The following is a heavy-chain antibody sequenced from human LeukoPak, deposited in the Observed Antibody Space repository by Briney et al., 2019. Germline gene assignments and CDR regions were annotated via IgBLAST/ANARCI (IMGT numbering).Heavy chain of an antibody. CDR3: ARSRSSSPYDKNLNC. CDR1: GFTFNSYT. V-gene: IGHV3-21*01. CDR2: ISSSGNYI. J-gene: IGHJ4*02. Sequence: PGGSLRLSCAASGFTFNSYTMSWVREAPGQGLEWVSXISSSGNYIYHADSVKGRFTISRDDAQNSVYLQMNSLKDEDTAVYYCARSRSSSPYDKNLNCWGQGTLVIVSS. D-gene: IGHD3-10*01.